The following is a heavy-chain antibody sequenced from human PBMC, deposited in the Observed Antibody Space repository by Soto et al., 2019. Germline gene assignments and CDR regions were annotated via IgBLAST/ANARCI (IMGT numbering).Heavy chain of an antibody. CDR2: ISSSSSYT. J-gene: IGHJ4*02. D-gene: IGHD6-6*01. CDR1: ECNFRDYY. Sequence: GRSLRLPCAASECNFRDYYISWIRQAPGKGLEWVSYISSSSSYTNYADSVEGRFTISRDNAKNSLYLQMNSLRAEDTAVYYCARKGLGYSSSSSDPVDYWGQGTLVTVSS. V-gene: IGHV3-11*06. CDR3: ARKGLGYSSSSSDPVDY.